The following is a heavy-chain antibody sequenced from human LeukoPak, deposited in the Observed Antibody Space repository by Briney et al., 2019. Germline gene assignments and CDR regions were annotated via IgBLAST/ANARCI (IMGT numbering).Heavy chain of an antibody. J-gene: IGHJ6*03. V-gene: IGHV4-39*01. CDR1: GGSISNSNYF. CDR3: ARHGYCSGGSCYSAYYCYLDV. Sequence: PSETLSLTCTVSGGSISNSNYFWGWIRQPPGKGLEWIGSIYHSGSTYYNPSLKSRVTISVDTSKNQFSLKLTSVTAADTTMYYCARHGYCSGGSCYSAYYCYLDVWGKGTTVTVSS. CDR2: IYHSGST. D-gene: IGHD2-15*01.